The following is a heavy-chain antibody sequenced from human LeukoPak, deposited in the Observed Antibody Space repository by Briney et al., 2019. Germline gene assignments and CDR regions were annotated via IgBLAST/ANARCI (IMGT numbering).Heavy chain of an antibody. D-gene: IGHD6-13*01. Sequence: GNSLRLSCTASGFNFNNYGLHWVRQAPGKGLEWVAVIWYDGSNKYYADSVKGRFTISRDNSKNTLYLQMNSLRAEDTAVYYCARDRASIAAALDYWGQGTLVTVSS. CDR2: IWYDGSNK. J-gene: IGHJ4*02. V-gene: IGHV3-33*01. CDR1: GFNFNNYG. CDR3: ARDRASIAAALDY.